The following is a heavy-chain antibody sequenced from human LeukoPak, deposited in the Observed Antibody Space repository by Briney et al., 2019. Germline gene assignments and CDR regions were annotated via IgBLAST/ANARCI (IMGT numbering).Heavy chain of an antibody. CDR3: ARGENLWGLYGSGSQKSLDY. CDR2: ISPYNGNT. D-gene: IGHD3-10*01. J-gene: IGHJ4*02. CDR1: GYTFTSYG. Sequence: ASVKVSCKASGYTFTSYGIIWVRQAPGQGLEWMGWISPYNGNTNYAQKLQGRVTMTTDTSTCTAYMELRSLRSDDTAVYYCARGENLWGLYGSGSQKSLDYWGQGTLVTVSS. V-gene: IGHV1-18*04.